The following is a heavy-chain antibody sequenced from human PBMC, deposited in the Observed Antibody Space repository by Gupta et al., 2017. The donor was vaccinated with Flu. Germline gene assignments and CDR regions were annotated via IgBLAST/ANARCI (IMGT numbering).Heavy chain of an antibody. D-gene: IGHD2-15*01. J-gene: IGHJ3*02. CDR2: INHSGST. CDR1: GGSFSGYY. CDR3: ARGHLSRTQWWYPDAFDI. V-gene: IGHV4-34*01. Sequence: QVQLQQWCAGLLKPSETLSLTCAVYGGSFSGYYWSWIRQPPGKGLEWIGEINHSGSTNYNPSLKSRVTISVDTSKNQFSLKLSSVTAADTAVYYCARGHLSRTQWWYPDAFDIWGQGTMVTVSS.